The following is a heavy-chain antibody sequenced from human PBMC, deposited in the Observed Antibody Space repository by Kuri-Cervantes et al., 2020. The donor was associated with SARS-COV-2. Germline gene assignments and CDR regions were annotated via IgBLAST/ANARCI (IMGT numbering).Heavy chain of an antibody. J-gene: IGHJ4*02. CDR2: ISSSGSTI. CDR1: GFISSDYY. Sequence: GESLKISCAASGFISSDYYMSWIRQAPGKGLEWVSYISSSGSTIYYADSVKGRFTISRDNAKNSLYLQMNSLRAEDTAVYYCARARVLPTYFDYWGQGTLVTVSS. CDR3: ARARVLPTYFDY. V-gene: IGHV3-11*04. D-gene: IGHD2/OR15-2a*01.